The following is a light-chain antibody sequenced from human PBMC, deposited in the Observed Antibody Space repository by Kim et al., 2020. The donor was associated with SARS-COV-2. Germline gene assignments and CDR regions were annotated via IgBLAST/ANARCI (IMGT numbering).Light chain of an antibody. CDR2: EDN. CDR1: SGSIASNY. J-gene: IGLJ3*02. CDR3: QSYDSSNPWV. V-gene: IGLV6-57*01. Sequence: KTVTISCTRSSGSIASNYVQWYQQRPGSSPTPVIYEDNQRPSGVPDRFSGSIDSFSNSASLTISGLKTEDEADYYCQSYDSSNPWVFGGGTKLTVL.